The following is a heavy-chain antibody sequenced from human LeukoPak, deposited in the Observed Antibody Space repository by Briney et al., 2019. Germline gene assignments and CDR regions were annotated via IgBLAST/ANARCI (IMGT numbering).Heavy chain of an antibody. CDR1: GFTFSDYY. V-gene: IGHV3-11*01. D-gene: IGHD1-26*01. CDR2: ISSSGSTI. CDR3: ARSWELQDWFDP. Sequence: GGSLRLSCAASGFTFSDYYMSWIRQAPGKGLKWVSYISSSGSTIYYADSVKGRFTISRDNAKNSLYLQMNSLRAEDTAVYYCARSWELQDWFDPWGQGTLVTVSS. J-gene: IGHJ5*02.